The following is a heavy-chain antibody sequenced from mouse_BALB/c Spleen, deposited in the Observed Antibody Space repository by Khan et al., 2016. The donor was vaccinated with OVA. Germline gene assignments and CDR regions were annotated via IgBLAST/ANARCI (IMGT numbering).Heavy chain of an antibody. CDR2: ISYSGST. CDR3: ARTARIKY. J-gene: IGHJ2*01. D-gene: IGHD1-2*01. Sequence: EVKLEVSGPGLVKPSQSLSLTCTVTGYSITSGYGWNLIRQFPGNKLEWMGYISYSGSTNYNPSLKSRISITRDTSKNQFFLQFNSVTTEDTATYYCARTARIKYWGQGTTLTVSS. CDR1: GYSITSGYG. V-gene: IGHV3-2*02.